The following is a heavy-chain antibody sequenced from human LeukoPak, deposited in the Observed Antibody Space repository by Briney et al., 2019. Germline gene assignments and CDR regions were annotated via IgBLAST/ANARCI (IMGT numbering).Heavy chain of an antibody. Sequence: ASVKVSCKASGYTFTGYYMHWVRQAPGHGLEWMGWINPNSGDTNYAQKFQGRVTMTRDTSISTAYMELSRLRSDDTAAYYCARDLQSSSGYYYVVGYWGQGTLVTVSS. CDR3: ARDLQSSSGYYYVVGY. J-gene: IGHJ4*02. V-gene: IGHV1-2*02. CDR1: GYTFTGYY. D-gene: IGHD3-22*01. CDR2: INPNSGDT.